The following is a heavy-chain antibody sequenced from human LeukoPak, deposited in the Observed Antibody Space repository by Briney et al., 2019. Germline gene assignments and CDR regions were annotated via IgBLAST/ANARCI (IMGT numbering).Heavy chain of an antibody. V-gene: IGHV3-33*01. CDR3: ARDLYCSGGTCYRAFDI. CDR1: GFTFRSNG. J-gene: IGHJ3*02. CDR2: MCFEGSDP. D-gene: IGHD2-15*01. Sequence: GGSLRLSCAASGFTFRSNGIHWVRQAPGKGLEWVAYMCFEGSDPKYADSVKGRFTISRDNSENTVYFQMNSLRAEDTALYYCARDLYCSGGTCYRAFDIWGQGTMVTVSS.